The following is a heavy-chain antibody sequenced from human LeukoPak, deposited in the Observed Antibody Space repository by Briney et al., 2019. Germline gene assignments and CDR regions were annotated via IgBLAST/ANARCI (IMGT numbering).Heavy chain of an antibody. J-gene: IGHJ4*02. V-gene: IGHV3-74*01. CDR3: TRPSAGGGLASDY. Sequence: PGGSLRLSCAASGFSFSTYWMHWVRQAPGKGLVWVSSITSDGSYTNYADSVKGRFTISRDNAKKTLYLQMNSLRVEDTAIYYCTRPSAGGGLASDYWGQGTLVTVSS. CDR1: GFSFSTYW. D-gene: IGHD3-10*01. CDR2: ITSDGSYT.